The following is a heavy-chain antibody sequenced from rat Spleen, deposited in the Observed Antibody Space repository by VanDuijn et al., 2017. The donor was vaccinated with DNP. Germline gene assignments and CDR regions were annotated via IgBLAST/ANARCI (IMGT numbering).Heavy chain of an antibody. Sequence: EVQLVESGGGLVQPGRSLKLSCAASGFTFSDYYMAWVRQAPTKGLEWVATISYDGSSTWYRDSVKGRFTISRDNAKNTQYLQMDSLRSDDTATYYCARGADGFDYWGQGLMVTVSS. D-gene: IGHD1-6*01. J-gene: IGHJ2*01. CDR2: ISYDGSST. CDR3: ARGADGFDY. CDR1: GFTFSDYY. V-gene: IGHV5-7*01.